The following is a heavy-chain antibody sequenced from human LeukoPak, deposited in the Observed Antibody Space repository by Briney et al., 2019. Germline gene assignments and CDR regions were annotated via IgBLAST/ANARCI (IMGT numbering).Heavy chain of an antibody. CDR3: AQTVGQRGSLTIFGVVRY. Sequence: GRSLRLSCAASGFTFSSYGMHWVRQAPGKGLEWVAFIRFDGSNKYYADSVKGRFTISRDNSKNTLYLQMNSLRPEDTAVYYCAQTVGQRGSLTIFGVVRYWGQGTLVTVSS. CDR1: GFTFSSYG. J-gene: IGHJ4*02. CDR2: IRFDGSNK. V-gene: IGHV3-30*02. D-gene: IGHD3-3*01.